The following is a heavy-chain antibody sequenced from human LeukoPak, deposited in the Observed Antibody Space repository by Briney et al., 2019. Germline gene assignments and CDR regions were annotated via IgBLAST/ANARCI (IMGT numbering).Heavy chain of an antibody. CDR1: GYSFTKYD. Sequence: ASVKVSCKASGYSFTKYDMNWVRQAPGQGLEWMGWINTNTGNPTYAQGFTGRFVFSLDTSVSTAYLQINSLKAEDIAVYYCARNNADGEGRFGDWGQGTLVTVSS. V-gene: IGHV7-4-1*02. D-gene: IGHD3-10*01. J-gene: IGHJ4*02. CDR3: ARNNADGEGRFGD. CDR2: INTNTGNP.